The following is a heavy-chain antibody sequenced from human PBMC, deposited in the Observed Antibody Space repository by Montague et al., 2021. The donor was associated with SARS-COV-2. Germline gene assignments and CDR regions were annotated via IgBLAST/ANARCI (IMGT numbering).Heavy chain of an antibody. D-gene: IGHD6-13*01. J-gene: IGHJ4*02. CDR2: IYYSGST. Sequence: SETLSLTCAVSGCSISSSNWWGWIRQPPGKGLEWIGYIYYSGSTYYNPSLKSRVTMSVDTSKNRFSLKLSSVTAVDTAVYYCATGFSGYSSSWFDKPLLEVEHAGPEFDYWGQGTLVTVSS. CDR1: GCSISSSNW. CDR3: ATGFSGYSSSWFDKPLLEVEHAGPEFDY. V-gene: IGHV4-28*01.